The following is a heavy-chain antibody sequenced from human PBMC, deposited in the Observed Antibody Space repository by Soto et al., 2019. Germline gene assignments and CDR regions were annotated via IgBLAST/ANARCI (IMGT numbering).Heavy chain of an antibody. D-gene: IGHD3-22*01. CDR2: IIPIFGTA. CDR3: ARDEVYYYDSSGQNWFDP. J-gene: IGHJ5*02. V-gene: IGHV1-69*13. CDR1: GGTFSSYA. Sequence: GASVKVSCKASGGTFSSYAISWVRQAPGQRLEWMGGIIPIFGTANYAQKFQGRVTITADESTSTAYMELSSLRSEDTAVYYCARDEVYYYDSSGQNWFDPWGQGTLVTVSS.